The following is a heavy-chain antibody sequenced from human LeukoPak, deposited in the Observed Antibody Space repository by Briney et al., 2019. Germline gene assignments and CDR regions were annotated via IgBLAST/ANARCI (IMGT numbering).Heavy chain of an antibody. J-gene: IGHJ5*02. Sequence: SETLSLTCTVSGYSISSGYYWGWIRQPPGKGLEWIGSIYHSGSTYYNPSLKSRVTISVDTSKNQFSLKLSSVTAADTAVYYCARVPWLPQDYNWFDPWGQGTLVTDSS. D-gene: IGHD6-19*01. CDR3: ARVPWLPQDYNWFDP. V-gene: IGHV4-38-2*02. CDR2: IYHSGST. CDR1: GYSISSGYY.